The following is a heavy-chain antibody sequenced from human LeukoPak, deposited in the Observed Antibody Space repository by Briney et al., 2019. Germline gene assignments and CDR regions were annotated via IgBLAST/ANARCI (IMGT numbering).Heavy chain of an antibody. V-gene: IGHV4-34*01. Sequence: PSETLSLTCAVYGGSFSGYYWSWIRQPPGKGLEWIGEINHSGSTNYNPSLKSRVTISVDTSKNQFSLKLSSVTAADTAVYYCARGARKGQQLWKWGQGTLVTVSS. CDR2: INHSGST. CDR3: ARGARKGQQLWK. D-gene: IGHD6-13*01. J-gene: IGHJ4*02. CDR1: GGSFSGYY.